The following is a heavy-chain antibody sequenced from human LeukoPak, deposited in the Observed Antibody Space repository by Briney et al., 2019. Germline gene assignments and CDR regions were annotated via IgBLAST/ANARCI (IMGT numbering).Heavy chain of an antibody. D-gene: IGHD3-10*02. Sequence: AGGSLRLSCAASGFTFSSYEMNWVRQAPGKGLEWVSSISSSSSYIYYADSVKGRFTISRDNAKNSLYLQMNSLRAEDTAVYYCAELGITMIGGVWGKGTTVTISS. V-gene: IGHV3-21*01. CDR1: GFTFSSYE. CDR2: ISSSSSYI. CDR3: AELGITMIGGV. J-gene: IGHJ6*04.